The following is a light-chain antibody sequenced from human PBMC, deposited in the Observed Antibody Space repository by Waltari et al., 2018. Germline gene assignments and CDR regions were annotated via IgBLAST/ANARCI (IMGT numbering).Light chain of an antibody. CDR3: QQYNRWPPIT. V-gene: IGKV3-15*01. Sequence: EIVMTQSPATLSVSPGETATPPCRASQSVSSNVAWYQKKPGQAPRLLIYDASTRATSIPARFRGSGSGTEFTLTISSLQSEDFAVYYCQQYNRWPPITVGQGSRLEIK. CDR2: DAS. J-gene: IGKJ5*01. CDR1: QSVSSN.